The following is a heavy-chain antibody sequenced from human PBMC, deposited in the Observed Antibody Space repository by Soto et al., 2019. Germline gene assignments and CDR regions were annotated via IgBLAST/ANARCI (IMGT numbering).Heavy chain of an antibody. V-gene: IGHV4-61*01. J-gene: IGHJ3*02. CDR1: GGSGINGSKH. CDR2: IYYSGST. Sequence: ALETLSGNSSVVGGSGINGSKHWIWIRQPPGKGLEWIGYIYYSGSTNHNPSLKSRVTISVDTSKNQFSLKLSSVTAADTAVYYCARGPGGGSLGAFDIWGQGTMVTVSS. D-gene: IGHD3-16*01. CDR3: ARGPGGGSLGAFDI.